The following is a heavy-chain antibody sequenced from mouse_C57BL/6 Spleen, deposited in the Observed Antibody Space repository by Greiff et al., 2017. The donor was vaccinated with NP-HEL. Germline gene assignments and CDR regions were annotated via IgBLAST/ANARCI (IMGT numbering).Heavy chain of an antibody. CDR3: ARKALGRGFFDY. D-gene: IGHD4-1*01. Sequence: SGPELVKPGASVKMSCKASGYSFTDYNMNWVKQSHGKSLEWIGVINPNYGTTSYNQKFKGKATLTVDQSSSTAYMQLNSLTSEDSAVYYCARKALGRGFFDYWGQGTTLTVSS. CDR2: INPNYGTT. CDR1: GYSFTDYN. V-gene: IGHV1-39*01. J-gene: IGHJ2*01.